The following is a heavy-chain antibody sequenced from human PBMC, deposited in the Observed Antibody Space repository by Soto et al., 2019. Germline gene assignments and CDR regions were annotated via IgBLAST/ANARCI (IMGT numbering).Heavy chain of an antibody. D-gene: IGHD3-9*01. Sequence: GGSVRLSCAASGFSFSNYGIHWVRQAPGKGLEWVTVISYDGSTKYYVDSVKGRFTISRDNSKNTLYLQMNSLRAEDTAVYYCAKDNSMRYFDWSTGYWGQGTLVTVSS. CDR3: AKDNSMRYFDWSTGY. J-gene: IGHJ4*02. CDR2: ISYDGSTK. V-gene: IGHV3-30*18. CDR1: GFSFSNYG.